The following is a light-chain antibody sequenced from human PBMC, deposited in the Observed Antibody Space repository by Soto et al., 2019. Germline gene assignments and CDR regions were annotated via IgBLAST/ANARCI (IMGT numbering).Light chain of an antibody. V-gene: IGKV1-39*01. J-gene: IGKJ4*01. Sequence: DIQMTQSPSSLSAFVGDRVTITCRASQSISNSLNWYQQKPGKAPRLLISTISSLQSGVPSRFTGSGSGTDFTLTISSLQPEDFATYYCQPTHSTPLTFGGGTKVEV. CDR2: TIS. CDR1: QSISNS. CDR3: QPTHSTPLT.